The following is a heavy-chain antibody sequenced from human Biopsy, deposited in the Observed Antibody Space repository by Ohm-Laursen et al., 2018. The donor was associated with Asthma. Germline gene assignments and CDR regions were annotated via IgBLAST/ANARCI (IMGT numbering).Heavy chain of an antibody. CDR2: ISYDGSNK. CDR1: GTHFGSYN. J-gene: IGHJ6*02. D-gene: IGHD4-17*01. V-gene: IGHV3-30*03. Sequence: SSLRLSCAASGTHFGSYNMHWARRAPGKGLERVAVISYDGSNKYYADSVKGRFTISRDNSKNTLYLQMNSLRAEDTAVYYCAREGGDYLSGYYYYYGMDVWGQGTTVTVSS. CDR3: AREGGDYLSGYYYYYGMDV.